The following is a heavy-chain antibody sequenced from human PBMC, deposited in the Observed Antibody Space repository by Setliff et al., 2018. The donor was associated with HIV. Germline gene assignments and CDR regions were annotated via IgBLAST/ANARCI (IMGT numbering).Heavy chain of an antibody. CDR2: ICYRGST. CDR3: ARDSKDILTGYPYYYYGMDV. D-gene: IGHD3-9*01. CDR1: GGSISSSSYY. J-gene: IGHJ6*02. V-gene: IGHV4-39*07. Sequence: SETLSLTWTVSGGSISSSSYYWGWIRQPPGKGLGWIGSICYRGSTYCNPSLKSRVTISVDTSKNQFSLKLSSVIAADTAVYYCARDSKDILTGYPYYYYGMDVWGQVTTVTVSS.